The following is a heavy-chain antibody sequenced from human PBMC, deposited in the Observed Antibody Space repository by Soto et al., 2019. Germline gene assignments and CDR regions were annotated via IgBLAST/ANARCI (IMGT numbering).Heavy chain of an antibody. Sequence: GASVKVSCKASGYTFTSYGISWVRQAPGQGLEWMGWISAYNGNTNYAQKLQGRVTMTTDTSTSTAYMELRSLRSDDTAVYYCARADYDILTGYYVLIYYGMDVWGQGTTVTVSS. CDR1: GYTFTSYG. D-gene: IGHD3-9*01. CDR3: ARADYDILTGYYVLIYYGMDV. V-gene: IGHV1-18*01. J-gene: IGHJ6*02. CDR2: ISAYNGNT.